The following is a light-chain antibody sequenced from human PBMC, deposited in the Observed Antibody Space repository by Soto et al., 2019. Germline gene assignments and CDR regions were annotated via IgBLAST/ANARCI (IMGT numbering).Light chain of an antibody. J-gene: IGLJ2*01. V-gene: IGLV2-8*01. CDR2: DVS. CDR1: SSDVGGYNF. CDR3: SSYAGTSIPVV. Sequence: QSALTQPPSASGSPGQSVTISCTGSSSDVGGYNFVSWYQQHPGKAPKLMIYDVSERPSGVPDRFSGSKSGSTASLTVSGLQADDEADYYCSSYAGTSIPVVFGGGTKVTVL.